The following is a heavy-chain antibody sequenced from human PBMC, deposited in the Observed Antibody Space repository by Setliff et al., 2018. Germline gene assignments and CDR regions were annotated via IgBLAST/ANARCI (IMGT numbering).Heavy chain of an antibody. CDR3: ARDITKWGYFFDY. Sequence: SETLSLTCAVSGASISTNHYWGWIRQPPGKGLEWVGSMSYGGHTYYNPSLNSRVTISVDTSKNQFSLKLTSVTAADTAVYYCARDITKWGYFFDYWGLGTLVTVSS. J-gene: IGHJ4*02. CDR2: MSYGGHT. V-gene: IGHV4-39*02. D-gene: IGHD3-10*01. CDR1: GASISTNHY.